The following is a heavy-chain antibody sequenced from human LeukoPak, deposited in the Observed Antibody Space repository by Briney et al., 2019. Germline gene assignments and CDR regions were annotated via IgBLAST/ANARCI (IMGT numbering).Heavy chain of an antibody. J-gene: IGHJ6*03. V-gene: IGHV4-59*01. CDR2: IYYSGST. CDR3: AREVSSGWYGDYYYYMDV. Sequence: SETLSLTCTVSGGSITSYYWSWIRQPPGQGLEWIGYIYYSGSTNYNPSLKSRVTISVDTSKNQFSLKLSSVTAADTAVYYCAREVSSGWYGDYYYYMDVWGKGTTVTISS. CDR1: GGSITSYY. D-gene: IGHD6-19*01.